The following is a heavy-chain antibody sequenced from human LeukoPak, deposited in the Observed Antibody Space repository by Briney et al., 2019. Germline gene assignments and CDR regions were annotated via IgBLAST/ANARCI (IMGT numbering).Heavy chain of an antibody. J-gene: IGHJ3*02. CDR2: MNPNSGNT. Sequence: ASVKVSCKASGYTFTSYDIKWLRQAPGQGLEWMGWMNPNSGNTGYAQKFQGRGTMTRNTSISTAYMELSSLRSEDTAVYYCAREASVYDSSGYYDAFDIWGQGTMVTVSS. CDR1: GYTFTSYD. CDR3: AREASVYDSSGYYDAFDI. V-gene: IGHV1-8*01. D-gene: IGHD3-22*01.